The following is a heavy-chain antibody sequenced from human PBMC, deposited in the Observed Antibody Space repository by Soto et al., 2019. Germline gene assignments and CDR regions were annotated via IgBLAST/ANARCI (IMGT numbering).Heavy chain of an antibody. D-gene: IGHD3-22*01. CDR3: AKDSHYYDSSGYPDFDY. Sequence: GGSLRLSCAASGFTFSSYGMHWVRQAPGKGLEWVAVISYDGSNKYYADSVKGRFTISRDNSRNTLYLQMNSLRAEDTAVYYCAKDSHYYDSSGYPDFDYWRQGTLVTVSS. J-gene: IGHJ4*02. CDR2: ISYDGSNK. V-gene: IGHV3-30*18. CDR1: GFTFSSYG.